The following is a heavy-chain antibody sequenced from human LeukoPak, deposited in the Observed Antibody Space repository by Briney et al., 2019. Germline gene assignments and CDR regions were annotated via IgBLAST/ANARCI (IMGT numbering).Heavy chain of an antibody. D-gene: IGHD3-10*01. CDR1: GYTFTGYY. V-gene: IGHV1-2*02. Sequence: ASVKVSCNASGYTFTGYYMHWVRQAPGQGLEWMGWINPNSGGAYYAQKFQGRVTMTRDSSISTAYMELSRLRSDDTAVYYCARVQLTDYWGQGTLVTVSS. J-gene: IGHJ4*02. CDR3: ARVQLTDY. CDR2: INPNSGGA.